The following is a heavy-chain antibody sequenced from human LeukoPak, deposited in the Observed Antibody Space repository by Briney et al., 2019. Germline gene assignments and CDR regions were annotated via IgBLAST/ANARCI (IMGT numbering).Heavy chain of an antibody. CDR1: GVSISSGDYS. J-gene: IGHJ4*02. Sequence: SETLPLTCTVSGVSISSGDYSWNWVRQHPGKGLEWIGHIYFSGSTSYNPSLKSRVTISLDTSKNQFSLKLSSVTAADTAVYYCTRAETYWGQGTLVTVSS. CDR3: TRAETY. CDR2: IYFSGST. V-gene: IGHV4-31*03.